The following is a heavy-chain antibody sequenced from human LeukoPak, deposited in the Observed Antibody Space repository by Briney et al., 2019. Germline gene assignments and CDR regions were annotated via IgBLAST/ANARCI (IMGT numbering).Heavy chain of an antibody. CDR2: IYYSGST. CDR1: GFTFDDYA. Sequence: GSLRLSCAASGFTFDDYAMHWVRQAPGKGLEWIGYIYYSGSTNYNPSLKSRVTISVDTSKNQFSLKLSSVTAADTAVYYCASGYSGYDWDPPSYYYYGMDVWGQGTTVTVSS. V-gene: IGHV4-59*08. D-gene: IGHD5-12*01. CDR3: ASGYSGYDWDPPSYYYYGMDV. J-gene: IGHJ6*02.